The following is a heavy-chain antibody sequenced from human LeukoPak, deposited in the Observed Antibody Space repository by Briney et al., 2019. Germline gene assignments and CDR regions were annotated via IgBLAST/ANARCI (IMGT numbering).Heavy chain of an antibody. CDR3: ARTRYCTSTSCYFYVSYYYYYIVV. V-gene: IGHV4-31*03. CDR1: GGFISSGGYY. CDR2: IYCSGST. Sequence: SETQSLTCTFSGGFISSGGYYWSSVRQHPGKVLEWVEHIYCSGSTYYNLSLKSRVNMSVETSKKQFSLKLSCVTAADTAEYYCARTRYCTSTSCYFYVSYYYYYIVVWREGTTVTVSS. J-gene: IGHJ6*03. D-gene: IGHD2-2*01.